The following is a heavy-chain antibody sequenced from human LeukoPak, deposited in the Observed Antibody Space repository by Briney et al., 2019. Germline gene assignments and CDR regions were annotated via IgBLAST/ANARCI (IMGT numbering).Heavy chain of an antibody. D-gene: IGHD3-10*01. CDR1: GFTFDDYA. CDR2: ISWDGGST. Sequence: GGSLRLSCAASGFTFDDYAMHWVRQAPGKGLEWVSLISWDGGSTYYADSVKGRFTISRDNSKNSLYLQMNSLRAEDTALYYCAKEGYYGSGSRYYYYYYVDVWGKGTTVTVSS. J-gene: IGHJ6*03. CDR3: AKEGYYGSGSRYYYYYYVDV. V-gene: IGHV3-43D*03.